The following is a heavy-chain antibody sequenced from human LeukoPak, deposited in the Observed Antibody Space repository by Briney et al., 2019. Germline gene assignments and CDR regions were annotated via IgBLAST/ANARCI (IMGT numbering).Heavy chain of an antibody. D-gene: IGHD2-15*01. CDR2: IRQDGSDK. CDR1: GFTFSGNW. CDR3: ARDRDCGDGGCYPHFDY. V-gene: IGHV3-7*01. J-gene: IGHJ4*02. Sequence: GGSLRLSCAASGFTFSGNWMSWVRQAPGKGLEWVANIRQDGSDKYYMDSVKGRFTISRDNAKNSLSLQMNSLRAEDTAVYYCARDRDCGDGGCYPHFDYWGQGVQVTVSS.